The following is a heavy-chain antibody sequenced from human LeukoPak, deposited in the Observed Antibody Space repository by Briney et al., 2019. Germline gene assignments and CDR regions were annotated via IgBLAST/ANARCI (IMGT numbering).Heavy chain of an antibody. CDR2: IYYSGST. CDR1: AGSISSYY. Sequence: SETLSLTCNVFAGSISSYYWSWIRQPPGKGLEWIGYIYYSGSTNYNPSLKSRVTISVDTSKNQFSLKLSSVTAADTAVYYCARDFLARAFDIWGQGTMVTVSS. D-gene: IGHD2/OR15-2a*01. J-gene: IGHJ3*02. V-gene: IGHV4-59*01. CDR3: ARDFLARAFDI.